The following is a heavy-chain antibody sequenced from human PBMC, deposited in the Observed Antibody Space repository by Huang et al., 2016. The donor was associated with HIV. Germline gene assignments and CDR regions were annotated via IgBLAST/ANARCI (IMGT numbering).Heavy chain of an antibody. CDR2: GSTYNGHT. D-gene: IGHD3-10*01. CDR3: ARFRGPQVTLNWLDP. CDR1: GYTFFTYS. V-gene: IGHV1-18*01. Sequence: QVQLVQSGPEMKKPGASVNVSCKASGYTFFTYSISWVRQAPGEGLEWMGWGSTYNGHTNDAQKFQGRLTLTTDVSTSSAYMELKNLRSDDTAVYYCARFRGPQVTLNWLDPWGQGTLVTVSS. J-gene: IGHJ5*02.